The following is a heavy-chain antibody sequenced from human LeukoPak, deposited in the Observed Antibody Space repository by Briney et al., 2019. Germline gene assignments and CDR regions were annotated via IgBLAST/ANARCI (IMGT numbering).Heavy chain of an antibody. V-gene: IGHV4-34*01. J-gene: IGHJ6*03. Sequence: SETLSLTCAVSGGSFSDYYWSWIRQPPGKGLEWIGEINHSGSTNYNPSLTSRVAISVDTSKTQCSLKLSSVTAADTAVYYCARGPVRYGSGSYFSAYYYYMDVWGKGTTVTVSS. D-gene: IGHD3-10*01. CDR2: INHSGST. CDR3: ARGPVRYGSGSYFSAYYYYMDV. CDR1: GGSFSDYY.